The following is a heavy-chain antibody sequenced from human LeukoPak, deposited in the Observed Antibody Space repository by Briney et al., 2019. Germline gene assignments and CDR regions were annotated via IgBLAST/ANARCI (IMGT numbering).Heavy chain of an antibody. Sequence: HPGRSPRLSCAASGFTFSSSGMHWVRQAPGKGLEWVAVISYDGSNKNYADSVKGRFTISRDNSKNTLYLQMNSLRAEDTAVYYCAKDLERHIVVGTASAVDYWGQGTLVTVSS. CDR1: GFTFSSSG. CDR3: AKDLERHIVVGTASAVDY. J-gene: IGHJ4*02. D-gene: IGHD2-21*02. CDR2: ISYDGSNK. V-gene: IGHV3-30*18.